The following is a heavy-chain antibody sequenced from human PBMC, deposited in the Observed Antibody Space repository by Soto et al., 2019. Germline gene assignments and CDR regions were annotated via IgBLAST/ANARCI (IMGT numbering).Heavy chain of an antibody. CDR2: ISGSGGST. D-gene: IGHD1-26*01. Sequence: PGGSLRLSCAASGFTFSSYAMSWVRQAPGKGLEWVSAISGSGGSTYYADSVKGRFTISRDNSKNTLYLQMNSLRAEDTAVYYCAKDLGTWELPYRVNWYFDLWGRGTLVTVSS. J-gene: IGHJ2*01. CDR3: AKDLGTWELPYRVNWYFDL. CDR1: GFTFSSYA. V-gene: IGHV3-23*01.